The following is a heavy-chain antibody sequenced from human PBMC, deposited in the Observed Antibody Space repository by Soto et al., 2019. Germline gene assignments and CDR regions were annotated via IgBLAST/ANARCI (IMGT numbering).Heavy chain of an antibody. V-gene: IGHV4-30-4*01. CDR3: DRVAELWFGDY. CDR1: GGSISSGDYY. CDR2: IYYSGST. Sequence: SETLSLTCTVSGGSISSGDYYWSWIRQPPGKGLEWIGYIYYSGSTYYNPSLKSRVTISVDTSKNQFSLKLSSVTAADTAVYYCDRVAELWFGDYWGEGTLVTVYS. J-gene: IGHJ4*02. D-gene: IGHD3-10*01.